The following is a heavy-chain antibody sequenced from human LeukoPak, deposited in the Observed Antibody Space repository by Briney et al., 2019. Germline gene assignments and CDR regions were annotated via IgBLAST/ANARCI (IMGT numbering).Heavy chain of an antibody. J-gene: IGHJ4*02. D-gene: IGHD3-10*01. CDR3: ARSDYGSGSHIDY. CDR2: IYYSGSA. V-gene: IGHV4-59*01. CDR1: GGSISSYY. Sequence: SELLSLTCTVTGGSISSYYWSWIRQPPGKGLEWIGYIYYSGSANSYPSLKSRVTISVDTSKNQFSLKLSSVTAADTAVYYCARSDYGSGSHIDYWGQGTLVIVSS.